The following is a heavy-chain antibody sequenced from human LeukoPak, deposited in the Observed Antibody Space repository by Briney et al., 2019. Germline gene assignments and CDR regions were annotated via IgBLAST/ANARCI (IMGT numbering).Heavy chain of an antibody. D-gene: IGHD2-15*01. V-gene: IGHV4-59*01. CDR2: IYYSGST. CDR3: ARDRRYCSGGSCRPWFDP. Sequence: SETLSLTCTVSGVSISSYYWSWIRQPPGKGLEWIGYIYYSGSTNYNPSLKSRVTISVDTSKNQFSLKLSSVTAADTAVYYCARDRRYCSGGSCRPWFDPWGQGTLVTVSS. J-gene: IGHJ5*02. CDR1: GVSISSYY.